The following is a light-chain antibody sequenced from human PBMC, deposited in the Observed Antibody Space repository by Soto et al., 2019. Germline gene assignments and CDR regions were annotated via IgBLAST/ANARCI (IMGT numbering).Light chain of an antibody. J-gene: IGKJ3*01. CDR2: AAS. CDR1: QGISNS. Sequence: DIQMTQSPSSLSAFVGGRVTITCRASQGISNSLAWYQQKPGKGPKLLIYAASTLQSGVPSRFSGSGSGTDFTLTISSLQPEDVATYYCQKYNSAPLTFGHVTKVDIK. V-gene: IGKV1-27*01. CDR3: QKYNSAPLT.